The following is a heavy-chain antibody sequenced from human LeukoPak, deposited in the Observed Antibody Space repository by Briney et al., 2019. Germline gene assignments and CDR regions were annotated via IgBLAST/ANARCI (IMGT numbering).Heavy chain of an antibody. CDR1: GGSFSGYY. D-gene: IGHD4-17*01. V-gene: IGHV4-34*01. CDR2: INHSGST. J-gene: IGHJ6*03. Sequence: PSETLSLTCAVYGGSFSGYYWSWIRQPPGKGLEWIGEINHSGSTNYNPSLKSRVTISVDTSKNQFSLKLSSVTAADTAVYYCARGGDHTVTTFGYYYYVDVWGKGTTVTVSS. CDR3: ARGGDHTVTTFGYYYYVDV.